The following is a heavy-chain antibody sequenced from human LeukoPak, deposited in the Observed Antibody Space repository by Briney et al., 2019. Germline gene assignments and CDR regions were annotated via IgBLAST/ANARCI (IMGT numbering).Heavy chain of an antibody. J-gene: IGHJ4*02. D-gene: IGHD1-1*01. CDR3: ARGPRYNY. V-gene: IGHV4-34*01. CDR2: INHSGST. Sequence: SETLSLTCAVYGGSFSGYYWSWIRQPPGKGLEWIGEINHSGSTNYNPSLRSRVTISVDTSKNQFSLKLSSVTAADTAVYYCARGPRYNYWGQGTLVTVSS. CDR1: GGSFSGYY.